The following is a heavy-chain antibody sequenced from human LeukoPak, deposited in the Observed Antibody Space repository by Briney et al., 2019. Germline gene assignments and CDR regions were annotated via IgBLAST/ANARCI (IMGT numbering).Heavy chain of an antibody. CDR1: GFIFSSYD. V-gene: IGHV3-30*18. CDR3: AQGRGSHSAWTYFDY. CDR2: ISYDGSKK. D-gene: IGHD6-19*01. Sequence: GGSLRLSCAASGFIFSSYDMHWVRQAPGKGLEWVALISYDGSKKYYADSVKGRFTISRDNSKNTLYLQMNSLRAEDTALYYCAQGRGSHSAWTYFDYWGQGILVTVSS. J-gene: IGHJ4*02.